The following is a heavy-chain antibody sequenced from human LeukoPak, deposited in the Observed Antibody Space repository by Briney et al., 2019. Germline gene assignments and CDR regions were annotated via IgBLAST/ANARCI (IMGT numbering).Heavy chain of an antibody. Sequence: PGGSLRLSCAASGFTFRSYAMNWVRQAPGKGLEWVSAVSGSGSATYYADSVKGRFTISRDNSKNSLYLQMNSLRPEDTAVYYCAKDQYGEAFDIWGPGTMVTVSS. V-gene: IGHV3-23*01. D-gene: IGHD4-17*01. CDR2: VSGSGSAT. CDR3: AKDQYGEAFDI. CDR1: GFTFRSYA. J-gene: IGHJ3*02.